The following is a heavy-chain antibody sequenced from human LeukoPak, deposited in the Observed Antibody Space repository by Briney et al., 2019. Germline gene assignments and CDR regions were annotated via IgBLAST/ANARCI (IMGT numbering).Heavy chain of an antibody. D-gene: IGHD3-10*01. CDR1: GFTFSTYA. CDR2: VSKDGNTK. CDR3: ARGIQPPKYYGSGSDTFDI. Sequence: GGSLRLSCVASGFTFSTYAIHWVRQAPGKGLEWVAVVSKDGNTKYYADSVKGRFTISRDNSKSTLYLQMNSLRAEDTSVYYCARGIQPPKYYGSGSDTFDIWGQGTMVTVSS. V-gene: IGHV3-30*04. J-gene: IGHJ3*02.